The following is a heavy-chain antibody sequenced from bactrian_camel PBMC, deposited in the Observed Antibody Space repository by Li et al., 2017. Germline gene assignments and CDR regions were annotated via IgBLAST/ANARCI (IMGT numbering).Heavy chain of an antibody. V-gene: IGHV3S53*01. CDR3: AARYQGGFGLGGLCTDVLGDFPY. CDR2: IDSDRSI. CDR1: GNTLTSSC. J-gene: IGHJ4*01. D-gene: IGHD5*01. Sequence: QLVESGGGSVQAGGSLRLSCAASGNTLTSSCMAWFRQVPGKERERVARIDSDRSITYADSVKGRFTISLDRAKKTLYLQMNSLKLDDTAMYYCAARYQGGFGLGGLCTDVLGDFPYWGQGTQVTVSS.